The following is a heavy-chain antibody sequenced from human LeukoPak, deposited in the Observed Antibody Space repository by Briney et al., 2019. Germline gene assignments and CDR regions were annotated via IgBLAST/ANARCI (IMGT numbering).Heavy chain of an antibody. V-gene: IGHV3-33*01. D-gene: IGHD1-26*01. Sequence: PGRPLRLSGEPPGLTFSSYGMPWVPKAPGKGLNGVPVIWYDGSNKYYADSVKGRFTISRDNSKNTLYLQMNSLRAEDTAVYYCAREKVGATGNGMDVWGQGTTVTVSS. CDR1: GLTFSSYG. CDR3: AREKVGATGNGMDV. CDR2: IWYDGSNK. J-gene: IGHJ6*02.